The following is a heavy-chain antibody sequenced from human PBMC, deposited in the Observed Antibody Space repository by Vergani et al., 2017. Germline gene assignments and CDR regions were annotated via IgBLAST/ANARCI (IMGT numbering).Heavy chain of an antibody. V-gene: IGHV5-51*01. D-gene: IGHD6-19*01. CDR3: ARGIARAGTSVHWFDP. CDR2: CYPGDSDT. J-gene: IGHJ5*02. CDR1: GYSFTSYW. Sequence: EVQLVQSGAEVKKPGVSLKISCKVSGYSFTSYWIGWVRQMPGKGLGWMGICYPGDSDTRYSPSFQGHVTISADKSISTAYLQWSSLKASDTAMYYCARGIARAGTSVHWFDPWGQGSLVTVSS.